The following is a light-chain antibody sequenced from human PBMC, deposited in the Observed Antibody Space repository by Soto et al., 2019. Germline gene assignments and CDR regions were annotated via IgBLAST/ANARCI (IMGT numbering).Light chain of an antibody. CDR1: QSVRSN. Sequence: ETEMTQSPATLSVSPGERATLSCRASQSVRSNLAWYQQKPGQSPRLLIHAASTRATGIPARFSGSGSGTEFTLTISSLQSEDFAVYYCLQYYNWPPYTFGQGTKLEIK. CDR3: LQYYNWPPYT. V-gene: IGKV3-15*01. CDR2: AAS. J-gene: IGKJ2*01.